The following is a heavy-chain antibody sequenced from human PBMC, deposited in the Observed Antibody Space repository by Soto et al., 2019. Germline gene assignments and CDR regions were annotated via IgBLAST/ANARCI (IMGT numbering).Heavy chain of an antibody. CDR3: TTAPDYGGNPDFDY. D-gene: IGHD4-17*01. J-gene: IGHJ4*02. Sequence: PGGSLRLSCAASGFTFSNAWMSWVRQAPGKGLEWVGRIKSKTDGGTTDYAAPVKGRFTISRDDSKNTLYLQMNSLKTEDTAVYYCTTAPDYGGNPDFDYWGQGTLVTVSS. CDR1: GFTFSNAW. V-gene: IGHV3-15*01. CDR2: IKSKTDGGTT.